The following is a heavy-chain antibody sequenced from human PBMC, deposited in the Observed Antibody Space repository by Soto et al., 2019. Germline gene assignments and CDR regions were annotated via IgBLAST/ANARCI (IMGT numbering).Heavy chain of an antibody. Sequence: QITLKESGPTLVKPTQTLTLTCTFSGFSLSTSGVGVGWIRQPPGKALEWLALIYWNDDKRYSQSLKSRLNITKYTSKTQVVLTMTNMDPVDTATYYCAHTQEWLRDGPFDYWGQGTLVTVS. J-gene: IGHJ4*02. V-gene: IGHV2-5*01. D-gene: IGHD5-12*01. CDR2: IYWNDDK. CDR1: GFSLSTSGVG. CDR3: AHTQEWLRDGPFDY.